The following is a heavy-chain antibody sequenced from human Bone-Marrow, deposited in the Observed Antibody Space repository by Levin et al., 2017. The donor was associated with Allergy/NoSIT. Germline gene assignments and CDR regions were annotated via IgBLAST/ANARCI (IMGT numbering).Heavy chain of an antibody. CDR2: INPNSGGT. Sequence: ASVKVSCKASGYTFTGYYMHWVRQAPGQGLEWMGRINPNSGGTNYAQKFQGRVTMTRDTSISTAYMELSRLRSDDTAVYYCARERVRRAVAGNSSPGPTYYYYDGMDVWGQGTTITVSS. CDR1: GYTFTGYY. V-gene: IGHV1-2*06. CDR3: ARERVRRAVAGNSSPGPTYYYYDGMDV. J-gene: IGHJ6*02. D-gene: IGHD6-19*01.